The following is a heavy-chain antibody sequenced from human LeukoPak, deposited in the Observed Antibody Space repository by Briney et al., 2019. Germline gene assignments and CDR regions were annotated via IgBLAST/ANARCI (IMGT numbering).Heavy chain of an antibody. CDR2: ISYDGSNK. J-gene: IGHJ4*02. Sequence: QAGGSLRLPCAASGFTFSSYGMHWVRQAPGKGLEWVAVISYDGSNKYYADSVKGRFTISRDNSKNTLYLQMNSLRAEDTAVYYCAKDSGSGSYIGNFDYWGQGTLVTVSS. CDR3: AKDSGSGSYIGNFDY. CDR1: GFTFSSYG. D-gene: IGHD3-10*01. V-gene: IGHV3-30*18.